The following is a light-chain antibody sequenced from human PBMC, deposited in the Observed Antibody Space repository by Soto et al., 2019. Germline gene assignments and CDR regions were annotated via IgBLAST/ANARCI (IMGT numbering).Light chain of an antibody. CDR1: QILVYSDGNTY. CDR3: MQTTHWPYT. CDR2: KVS. V-gene: IGKV2-30*01. J-gene: IGKJ2*01. Sequence: DVVMTQSPLSLSVTLGQPASISCRSSQILVYSDGNTYLSWFHQRPGQSPRRLIYKVSNRDSGVPDRFSGSGSSADFTLRISRVEAEDAGVYYCMQTTHWPYTFGQGTQLEIK.